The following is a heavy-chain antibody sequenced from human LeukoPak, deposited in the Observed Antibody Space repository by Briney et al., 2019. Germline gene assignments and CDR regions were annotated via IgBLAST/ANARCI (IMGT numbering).Heavy chain of an antibody. CDR1: GGSFSGYY. Sequence: SETLSLTCAVYGGSFSGYYWSWIRQPPGKGLEWIGEINHSGSTNYNPSLKSRVPISVDTSKTQFSLKLSSVTAADTAVYYCAHSIFGVVPPYYYYGMDVWGQGTTVTVSS. D-gene: IGHD3-3*01. J-gene: IGHJ6*02. CDR3: AHSIFGVVPPYYYYGMDV. V-gene: IGHV4-34*01. CDR2: INHSGST.